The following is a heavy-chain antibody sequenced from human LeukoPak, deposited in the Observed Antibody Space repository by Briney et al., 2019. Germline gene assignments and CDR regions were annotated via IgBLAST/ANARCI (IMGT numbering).Heavy chain of an antibody. D-gene: IGHD6-6*01. CDR3: ARDSSSSLTY. Sequence: GGSLRLSCAASGFTFSSHSMNWARQAPGKGLECVSSISSSSSYIYYADSVKGRFTISRDIAKNSLYLQMNSLRAEETAVYYCARDSSSSLTYWGQGTLVTVSS. CDR1: GFTFSSHS. J-gene: IGHJ4*02. V-gene: IGHV3-21*01. CDR2: ISSSSSYI.